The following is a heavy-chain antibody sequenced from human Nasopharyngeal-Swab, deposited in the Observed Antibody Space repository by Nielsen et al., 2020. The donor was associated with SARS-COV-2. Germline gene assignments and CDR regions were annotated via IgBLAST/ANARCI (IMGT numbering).Heavy chain of an antibody. Sequence: SETLSLTCTVSGGSISSGGYYWSWIRQHQGKGLEWIGYIYYSGSTYYNPSLKSRVTISVDTSKNQFSLKLGSVTAADTALYYCARDVTQMGRAFYIWGQGTMVTVSS. D-gene: IGHD4-23*01. CDR2: IYYSGST. CDR1: GGSISSGGYY. CDR3: ARDVTQMGRAFYI. J-gene: IGHJ3*02. V-gene: IGHV4-31*03.